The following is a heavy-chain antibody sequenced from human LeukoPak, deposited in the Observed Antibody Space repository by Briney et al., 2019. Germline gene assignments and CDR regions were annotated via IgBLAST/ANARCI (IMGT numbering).Heavy chain of an antibody. D-gene: IGHD5-12*01. CDR3: ARDSLVATHY. Sequence: GGSLRLSCAASGFTVSSNYMSWVRQAPGKGLEWFSVIYSGGSTYYADSVKGRFTISRDNSKNTLYLQMNSLRAEDTAVYYCARDSLVATHYWGQGTLVTVSS. CDR2: IYSGGST. J-gene: IGHJ4*02. CDR1: GFTVSSNY. V-gene: IGHV3-66*01.